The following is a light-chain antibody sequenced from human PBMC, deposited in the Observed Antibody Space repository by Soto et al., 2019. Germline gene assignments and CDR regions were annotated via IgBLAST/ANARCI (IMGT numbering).Light chain of an antibody. V-gene: IGKV1-5*03. CDR1: QSVGGW. Sequence: DIQMTQSPSTLSASVGDRVTITCRASQSVGGWLAWYQRKPGKAPKLLIYRVSDLETGVPSRFSGRGSGTEFTLTISSLQPEDFATYYCQQYNSHYTFGQGTKVEI. CDR2: RVS. CDR3: QQYNSHYT. J-gene: IGKJ2*01.